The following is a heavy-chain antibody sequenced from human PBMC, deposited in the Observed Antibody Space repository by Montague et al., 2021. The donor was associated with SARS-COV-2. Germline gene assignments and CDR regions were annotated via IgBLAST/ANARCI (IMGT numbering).Heavy chain of an antibody. CDR2: ISSSSSYI. J-gene: IGHJ4*02. D-gene: IGHD3-9*01. V-gene: IGHV3-21*01. CDR3: ARDAHYDILTGYFGY. Sequence: SLRLSCAASGFTFSSYSMNWVRQAPGKGLEWASSISSSSSYIYYADSVKGRFTISRDNAKNSLYLQMNSPRAEDTAVYYCARDAHYDILTGYFGYWGQGTLVTVSS. CDR1: GFTFSSYS.